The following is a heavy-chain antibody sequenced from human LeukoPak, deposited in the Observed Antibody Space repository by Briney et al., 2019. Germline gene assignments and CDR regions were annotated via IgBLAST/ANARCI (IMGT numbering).Heavy chain of an antibody. CDR3: ARVSRRHTLDY. J-gene: IGHJ4*02. Sequence: PSETLSLTCTVSNGSISTYYWSWIRQPPGKGLEWIGYIDYSGSTNYNPSLKSRVTMSLDTSKNHFSLRLSSVTAADSAVYYCARVSRRHTLDYWGQGTLVTVSS. CDR1: NGSISTYY. V-gene: IGHV4-59*01. CDR2: IDYSGST.